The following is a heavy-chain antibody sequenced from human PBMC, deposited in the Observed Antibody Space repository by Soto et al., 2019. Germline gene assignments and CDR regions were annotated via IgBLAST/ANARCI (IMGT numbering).Heavy chain of an antibody. CDR2: IYYSGST. CDR1: GGSISSYY. CDR3: ARGSTTFGVVMGSLGVWFDP. D-gene: IGHD3-3*01. Sequence: PSETLSLTCTVSGGSISSYYWSWIRQPPGKGLEWIGYIYYSGSTNYNPSLKSRVTISVDTSKNQFSLKLSSVTAADTAVYYCARGSTTFGVVMGSLGVWFDPWGQGTLVTVS. V-gene: IGHV4-59*01. J-gene: IGHJ5*02.